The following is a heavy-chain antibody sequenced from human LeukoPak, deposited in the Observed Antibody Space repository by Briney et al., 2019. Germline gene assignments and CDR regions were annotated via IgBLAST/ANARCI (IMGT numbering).Heavy chain of an antibody. Sequence: SETLSLTCAVSGGSISSSNWWSWVCQPPGKGLEWIGEIYHSGSTNYNPSLKSRVTISIDKSNNQFSLKLSSVTAADTAVYYCARKGYYDSLTYWGQGTLVTVSS. CDR2: IYHSGST. CDR3: ARKGYYDSLTY. D-gene: IGHD3-16*01. J-gene: IGHJ4*02. CDR1: GGSISSSNW. V-gene: IGHV4-4*02.